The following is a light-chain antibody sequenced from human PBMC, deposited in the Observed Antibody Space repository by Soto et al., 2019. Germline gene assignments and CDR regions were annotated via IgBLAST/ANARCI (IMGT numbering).Light chain of an antibody. V-gene: IGKV1-33*01. CDR2: DAS. J-gene: IGKJ4*01. Sequence: DIQMTQSSSSLSASLGDRVTITCQASQDISNYLNWYQQKPGKAPKLLIYDASNLETGVPSRFSGSGSGTDFTFTISSLQPEDIATYYCQQYDNLPLTFGGGTKVDI. CDR3: QQYDNLPLT. CDR1: QDISNY.